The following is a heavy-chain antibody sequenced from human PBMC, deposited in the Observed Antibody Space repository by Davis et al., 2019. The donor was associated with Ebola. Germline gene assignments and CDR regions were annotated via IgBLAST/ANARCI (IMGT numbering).Heavy chain of an antibody. CDR1: GYTFTSYA. D-gene: IGHD2-2*02. Sequence: ASVKVSCKASGYTFTSYAMHWVRQAPGQRLEWMGWINAGNGNTKYSQKFQGRVTITRDTSASTAYMELSSLRSEDTAVYYCARELVPAAIPPYYYYGMDVWGQGTTVTVSS. J-gene: IGHJ6*02. V-gene: IGHV1-3*01. CDR2: INAGNGNT. CDR3: ARELVPAAIPPYYYYGMDV.